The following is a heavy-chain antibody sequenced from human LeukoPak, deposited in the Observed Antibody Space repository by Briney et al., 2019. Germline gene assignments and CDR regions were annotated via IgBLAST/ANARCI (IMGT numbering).Heavy chain of an antibody. CDR1: GYTFTGYY. CDR2: INPNSGGT. Sequence: ASVKVSCKASGYTFTGYYMHWVRQAPGQGLEWMGWINPNSGGTNYAQNFQGRVTMTRDTSVSTAYMELSRLRSDDTAVYYCARSRTGSGFLFDYWGQGTLVTVSS. D-gene: IGHD3-10*01. CDR3: ARSRTGSGFLFDY. V-gene: IGHV1-2*02. J-gene: IGHJ4*02.